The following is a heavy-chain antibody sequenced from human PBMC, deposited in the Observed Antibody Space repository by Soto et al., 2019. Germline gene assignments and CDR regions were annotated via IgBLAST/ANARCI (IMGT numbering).Heavy chain of an antibody. CDR1: GGSINSADYY. Sequence: SETLSLTCTVSGGSINSADYYWSWLRQPPGKGLEWIGYIYYSGSTYYNPSLKSRVTISEDTSKNQFSLRLTSVTAADTAVYYCARTRAWFGELLPNHYFDYWGQGTLVTVSS. V-gene: IGHV4-30-4*01. D-gene: IGHD3-10*01. CDR2: IYYSGST. J-gene: IGHJ4*02. CDR3: ARTRAWFGELLPNHYFDY.